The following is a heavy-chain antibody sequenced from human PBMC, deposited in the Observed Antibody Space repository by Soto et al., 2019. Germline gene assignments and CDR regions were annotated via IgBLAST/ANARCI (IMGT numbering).Heavy chain of an antibody. J-gene: IGHJ5*02. D-gene: IGHD4-17*01. CDR2: IDPSDSYT. V-gene: IGHV5-10-1*03. CDR1: GCSFTSYW. CDR3: ARLRYDYGDYLWFDP. Sequence: EVQLVQSGAEVKKPGESLRISCKGSGCSFTSYWISWVRQMPGKGLEWMGRIDPSDSYTKYSPSFQGHVTMSADKSISTAYLQWSSLKASDTAMYYCARLRYDYGDYLWFDPWGQGTLVTVSS.